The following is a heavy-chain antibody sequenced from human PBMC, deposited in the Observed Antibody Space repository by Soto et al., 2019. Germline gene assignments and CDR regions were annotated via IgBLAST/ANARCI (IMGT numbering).Heavy chain of an antibody. V-gene: IGHV1-18*01. J-gene: IGHJ4*02. D-gene: IGHD1-1*01. Sequence: QVHLVQSGAEVRKPGASVKVSCKGSGYTFTSYGIAWVRQAPGQGLEWMGWISAHNDNTNYAQKVQGRFTVTRDTSTSTAYMELRNLRSDDTAVYYCARGRYGDSWGQGALVTVSS. CDR3: ARGRYGDS. CDR1: GYTFTSYG. CDR2: ISAHNDNT.